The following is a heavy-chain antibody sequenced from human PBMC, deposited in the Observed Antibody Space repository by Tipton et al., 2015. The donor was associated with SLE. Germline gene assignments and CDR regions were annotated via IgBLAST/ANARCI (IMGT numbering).Heavy chain of an antibody. V-gene: IGHV3-33*01. CDR3: ARVEQLGDWFDP. CDR1: GFTFSSYG. D-gene: IGHD6-13*01. J-gene: IGHJ5*02. CDR2: IWYDGSNK. Sequence: SLRLSCAASGFTFSSYGMHWVRQAPGKGLEWVAVIWYDGSNKYYADSVKGRFTISRDNSKNTLYLQMNSLRAEDTAVYYCARVEQLGDWFDPWGQGTLVTVSS.